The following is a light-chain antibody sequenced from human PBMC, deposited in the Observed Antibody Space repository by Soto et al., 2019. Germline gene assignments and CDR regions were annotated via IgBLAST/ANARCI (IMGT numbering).Light chain of an antibody. J-gene: IGLJ1*01. Sequence: QSVLTQPPSASGTPGQRVTISCSGSSSNVGVNFVYWYQHLPGTAPKLLIYRNDQRPSGVPDRFSGSKSGTSSSLAISGLRFEDEADYCCAAWDDSLRGRLFGTGTKLTVL. V-gene: IGLV1-47*01. CDR3: AAWDDSLRGRL. CDR1: SSNVGVNF. CDR2: RND.